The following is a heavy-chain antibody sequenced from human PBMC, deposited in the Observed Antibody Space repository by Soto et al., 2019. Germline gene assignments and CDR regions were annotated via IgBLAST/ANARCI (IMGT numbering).Heavy chain of an antibody. D-gene: IGHD1-26*01. Sequence: QVQLVQSGAEAKKPGASLKVSCKASGYTFSDYYIHWVRQAPAQGLEWMGWIDADSGDTKYAQKLQGMVTMTRDTAINTAYMELSRLRSDATAVYYCARTPNTGRAGVYGMDVWGQGTTVTVSS. J-gene: IGHJ6*02. CDR1: GYTFSDYY. V-gene: IGHV1-2*02. CDR3: ARTPNTGRAGVYGMDV. CDR2: IDADSGDT.